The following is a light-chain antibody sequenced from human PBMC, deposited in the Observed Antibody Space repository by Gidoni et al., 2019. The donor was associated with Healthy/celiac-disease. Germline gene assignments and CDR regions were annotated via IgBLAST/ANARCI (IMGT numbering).Light chain of an antibody. CDR3: QHRSNLLT. V-gene: IGKV3-11*01. Sequence: DMVLTQSPATLSLSPEGRATLSCRARQSVSSYVACYQQKPGQAPRLLIYAASNRATGIPALFSGSGSGTYFPLTISILDPEDFAVYYCQHRSNLLTFGGGTKVEIK. J-gene: IGKJ4*01. CDR2: AAS. CDR1: QSVSSY.